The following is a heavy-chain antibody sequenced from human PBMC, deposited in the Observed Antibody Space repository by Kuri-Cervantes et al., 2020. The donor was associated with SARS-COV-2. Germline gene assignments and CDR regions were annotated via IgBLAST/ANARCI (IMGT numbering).Heavy chain of an antibody. V-gene: IGHV3-21*01. CDR3: ACPGKTPAAY. CDR2: ISSSSSYI. Sequence: GESLKISCAASGFTLSSYSMNWVRQAPGKGLEWVSSISSSSSYIYYADSVKGRFTISRDNAKNSLYLQMNSLRAEDTAVYYCACPGKTPAAYWGQGTLVTVSS. CDR1: GFTLSSYS. J-gene: IGHJ4*02. D-gene: IGHD2-15*01.